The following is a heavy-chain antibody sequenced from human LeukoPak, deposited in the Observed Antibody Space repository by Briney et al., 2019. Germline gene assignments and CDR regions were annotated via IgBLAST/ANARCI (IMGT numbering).Heavy chain of an antibody. J-gene: IGHJ4*02. CDR2: IRSKAYGGTT. CDR3: TSGSY. Sequence: GGSLRLSCTASGFTFGDYAMSWVRQAPGKGLEWVGFIRSKAYGGTTEYAASVKGRFTISRDDSKSIAYLQMISLKAEDTAVYYCTSGSYGGQGTLVTVSS. D-gene: IGHD1-26*01. V-gene: IGHV3-49*04. CDR1: GFTFGDYA.